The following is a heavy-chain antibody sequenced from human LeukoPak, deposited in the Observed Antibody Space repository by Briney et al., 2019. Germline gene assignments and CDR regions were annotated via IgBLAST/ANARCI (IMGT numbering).Heavy chain of an antibody. J-gene: IGHJ5*02. CDR3: ARAAQPGFDP. CDR2: ISSDSGTI. D-gene: IGHD1-14*01. Sequence: GGSLRLSCGASGLTFSTYSMNWVRQAPGKGLEWVSYISSDSGTIYYADSVKGRFTISRVNAKKSLYLQMNSLRAEDTAVYYCARAAQPGFDPWGQGTLVTISS. CDR1: GLTFSTYS. V-gene: IGHV3-48*01.